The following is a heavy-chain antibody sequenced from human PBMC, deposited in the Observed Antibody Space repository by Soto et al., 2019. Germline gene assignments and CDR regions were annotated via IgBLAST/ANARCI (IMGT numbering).Heavy chain of an antibody. V-gene: IGHV1-58*01. J-gene: IGHJ4*02. CDR3: AAELCLGGGCCHFDH. CDR2: IGVGSGDT. Sequence: QVQVVQSGPEVKKPGTSVKVSCKTSGFTFSASAVQWVRQARGQRLEWIAWIGVGSGDTNYAQGLRGRLTVITDMSTDTAYLELSSLRSEDTAMYLCAAELCLGGGCCHFDHWGQGPPVTVSS. CDR1: GFTFSASA. D-gene: IGHD3-16*01.